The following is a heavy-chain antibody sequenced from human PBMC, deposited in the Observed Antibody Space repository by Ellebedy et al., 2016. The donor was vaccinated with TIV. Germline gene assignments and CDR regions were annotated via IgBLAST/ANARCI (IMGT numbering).Heavy chain of an antibody. CDR1: GFTFRTYG. CDR2: IWYDGSNK. D-gene: IGHD3-22*01. Sequence: GGSLRLSXEASGFTFRTYGMHWVRQAPGKGLEWVAVIWYDGSNKKYADSAKGRFTISRDNSNNTLYLQMNSLRVEDTAVYYCARDTYNFDSSGYYFDYWGQGTLVTVSS. V-gene: IGHV3-33*01. J-gene: IGHJ4*02. CDR3: ARDTYNFDSSGYYFDY.